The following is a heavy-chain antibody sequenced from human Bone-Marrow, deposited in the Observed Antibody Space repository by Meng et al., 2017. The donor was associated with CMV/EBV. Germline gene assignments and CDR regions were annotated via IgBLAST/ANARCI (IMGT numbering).Heavy chain of an antibody. J-gene: IGHJ4*02. CDR1: GFTFSSYA. CDR3: ARVSASGSSIDF. D-gene: IGHD1-26*01. CDR2: ISGSGGST. V-gene: IGHV3-23*01. Sequence: GESLKISCAASGFTFSSYAMSWVRQAPGKGLEWVSAISGSGGSTYYADSVKGRFTISRDNSKNTLYLQMNSLRDEDTAVYYCARVSASGSSIDFWGQGALVTVSS.